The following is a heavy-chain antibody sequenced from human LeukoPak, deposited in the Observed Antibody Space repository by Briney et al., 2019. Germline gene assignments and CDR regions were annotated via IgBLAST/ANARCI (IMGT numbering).Heavy chain of an antibody. D-gene: IGHD6-19*01. CDR1: GFTFSGSA. J-gene: IGHJ6*03. CDR3: TTESSGWYGIGYYYYMDV. Sequence: PGGSLRLSCAASGFTFSGSAMHWVRQASGKGLEWVGRIRSKVKSYATAYAESVKGRFTISRDDSKNTAYLQMNSLKTEDTAVYYCTTESSGWYGIGYYYYMDVWGKGTTVTVSS. V-gene: IGHV3-73*01. CDR2: IRSKVKSYAT.